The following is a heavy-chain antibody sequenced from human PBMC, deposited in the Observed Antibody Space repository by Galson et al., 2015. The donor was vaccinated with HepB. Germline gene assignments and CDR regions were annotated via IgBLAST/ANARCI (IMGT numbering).Heavy chain of an antibody. CDR2: ISSSGSTI. CDR3: ARVLNTAPSGYGYYYYGMDV. J-gene: IGHJ6*02. V-gene: IGHV3-11*01. Sequence: SLRLSCAASGFTFSDYYMSWIRQAPGKGLEWVSYISSSGSTIYYADSVKGRFTISRDNAKNSLYLQMNSLRAEDTAVYYCARVLNTAPSGYGYYYYGMDVWGQRTTVTVSS. CDR1: GFTFSDYY. D-gene: IGHD3-22*01.